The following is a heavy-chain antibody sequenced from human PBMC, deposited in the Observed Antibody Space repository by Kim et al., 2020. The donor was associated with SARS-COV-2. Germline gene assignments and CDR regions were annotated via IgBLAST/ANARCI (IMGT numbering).Heavy chain of an antibody. J-gene: IGHJ3*02. CDR2: IYYSGST. Sequence: SETLSLTCTASGGSISSYYWSWIRQPPGKGLEWIGYIYYSGSTNYNPSLKSRVTISVDTSKNQFSLKLSSVTAADTAVYYCARATLYSSGWYDFDAFDIWGQGTMVTVSS. CDR3: ARATLYSSGWYDFDAFDI. V-gene: IGHV4-59*08. D-gene: IGHD6-19*01. CDR1: GGSISSYY.